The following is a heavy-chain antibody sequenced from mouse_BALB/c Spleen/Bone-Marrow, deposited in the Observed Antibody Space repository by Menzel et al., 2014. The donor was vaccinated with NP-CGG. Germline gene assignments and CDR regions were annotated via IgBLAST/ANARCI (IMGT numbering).Heavy chain of an antibody. V-gene: IGHV3-5*02. CDR3: ARFYGNYFDY. CDR1: GISITTGNYR. J-gene: IGHJ2*01. D-gene: IGHD2-1*01. CDR2: IYYSGTI. Sequence: EVKLVESGPGLVKPSQTVSLTCTVTGISITTGNYRWSWIRQFPGNKLEWIGYIYYSGTITYNPSLTSQTTITRDTSKNQFFLEMNSLTAEDTATYYCARFYGNYFDYWGQGTTLTVSS.